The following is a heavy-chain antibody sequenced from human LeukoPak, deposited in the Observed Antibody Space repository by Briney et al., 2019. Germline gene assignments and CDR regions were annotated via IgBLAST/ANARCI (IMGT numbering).Heavy chain of an antibody. CDR2: IYYSGST. J-gene: IGHJ4*03. Sequence: SETLSLTRTVSGGSLSSYYWSWLRQPPGKGLEWIGYIYYSGSTNYNLSLTSRVTISVDTTKNRFSLKLSSVTAAETAVYYSARVKMVRGVIINSYFDNWGQRALWTVSS. CDR3: ARVKMVRGVIINSYFDN. CDR1: GGSLSSYY. D-gene: IGHD3-10*01. V-gene: IGHV4-59*01.